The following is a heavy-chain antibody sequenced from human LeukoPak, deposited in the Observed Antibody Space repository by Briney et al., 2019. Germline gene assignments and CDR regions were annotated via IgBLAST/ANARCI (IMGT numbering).Heavy chain of an antibody. V-gene: IGHV4-39*01. Sequence: SETLSLTCTVSGGSISSKSYYWAWIRQPLGKGLEWIATIYYSGTTFYNPSLESRVTISVDTSKNQFSLKVTSVTAADTAIYYCARHNSYGPVNWFDPWGQGTLVTVSS. J-gene: IGHJ5*02. D-gene: IGHD3-10*01. CDR2: IYYSGTT. CDR3: ARHNSYGPVNWFDP. CDR1: GGSISSKSYY.